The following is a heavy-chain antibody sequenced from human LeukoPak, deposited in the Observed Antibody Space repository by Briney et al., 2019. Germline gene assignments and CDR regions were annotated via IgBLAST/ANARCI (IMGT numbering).Heavy chain of an antibody. V-gene: IGHV1-2*02. Sequence: ASVKVSCKASGYTFTGYYMHWVRQAPGQGLEWMGWISPNSGDTDIAQKFQGRVTMTRDTSISTAYMELSRLRSDDTAVYYCARGVVASYYYYYYMDVWGKGTTVTVSS. J-gene: IGHJ6*03. CDR3: ARGVVASYYYYYYMDV. CDR2: ISPNSGDT. D-gene: IGHD5-12*01. CDR1: GYTFTGYY.